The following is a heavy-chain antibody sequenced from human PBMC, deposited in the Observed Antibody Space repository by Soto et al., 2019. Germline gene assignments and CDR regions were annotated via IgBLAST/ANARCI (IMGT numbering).Heavy chain of an antibody. CDR2: IIPILGIA. V-gene: IGHV1-69*02. J-gene: IGHJ3*02. CDR1: GGTFSSYT. D-gene: IGHD2-21*01. Sequence: QVQLVQSGAEVKKPGSSVKVSCKASGGTFSSYTLNWVRQVPGQGLEWMGRIIPILGIANYAQNFQGRVTITADKSTSTAYMELSSLRSEDTATYYGERALIRWCDDCSFDIWGQGTMVTVSS. CDR3: ERALIRWCDDCSFDI.